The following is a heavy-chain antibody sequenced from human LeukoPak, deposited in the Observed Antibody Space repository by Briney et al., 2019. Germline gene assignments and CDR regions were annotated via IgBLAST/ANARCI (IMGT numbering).Heavy chain of an antibody. V-gene: IGHV1-3*01. CDR2: INAGNGNT. D-gene: IGHD4-11*01. CDR3: ARGVTVIGWLDP. Sequence: ASVKVSCKASGYSFTSHIMHWVRQAPGQRLEWMGWINAGNGNTKYSQKFQGRVTITGDTSASTVYMELSSLRSEDTAVYYCARGVTVIGWLDPWGQGTLVTISS. CDR1: GYSFTSHI. J-gene: IGHJ5*02.